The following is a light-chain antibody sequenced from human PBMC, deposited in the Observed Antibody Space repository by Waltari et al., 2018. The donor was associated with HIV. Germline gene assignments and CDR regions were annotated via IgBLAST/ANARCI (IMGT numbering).Light chain of an antibody. Sequence: QSALTQPASVSGSPGQSITLPCTGTSSDVGAYNYAPWYQQTPGTAPKLVIYEVSYRPSGISNRFSGSKSGNTASLTISGLQTEDEADYYCSSFTTTSTLLFGGGTKVTVL. V-gene: IGLV2-14*01. CDR3: SSFTTTSTLL. J-gene: IGLJ2*01. CDR1: SSDVGAYNY. CDR2: EVS.